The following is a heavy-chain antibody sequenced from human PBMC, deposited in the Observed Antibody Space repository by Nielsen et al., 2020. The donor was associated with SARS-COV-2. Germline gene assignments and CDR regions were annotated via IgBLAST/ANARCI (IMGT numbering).Heavy chain of an antibody. CDR2: ISSSSSYI. J-gene: IGHJ5*02. Sequence: GESLKISCAASGFTFSSYSMNWVRQAPGKGLEWVSSISSSSSYIYYADSVKGRFTISRDNAKNSLYLQMNSLRAEDTALYYCAKEGNSGSDYDHWGQGTLVTVSS. CDR3: AKEGNSGSDYDH. D-gene: IGHD1-26*01. V-gene: IGHV3-21*04. CDR1: GFTFSSYS.